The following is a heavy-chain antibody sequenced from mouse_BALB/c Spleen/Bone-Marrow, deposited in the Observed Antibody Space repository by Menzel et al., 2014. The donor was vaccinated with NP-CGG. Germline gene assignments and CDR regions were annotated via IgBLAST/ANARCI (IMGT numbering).Heavy chain of an antibody. Sequence: EVQLQQSGPGLVKPSQSLSLTCTVTGYSITSDYAWNWIQQFPGNTLEWMGYMTYSGSTSYNPSLKSRFSITRDTSKNQFFLQLTSVTTEDTATYYCANYGSWYFAVWGAGTTVTVSS. CDR3: ANYGSWYFAV. D-gene: IGHD1-1*01. CDR2: MTYSGST. CDR1: GYSITSDYA. V-gene: IGHV3-2*02. J-gene: IGHJ1*01.